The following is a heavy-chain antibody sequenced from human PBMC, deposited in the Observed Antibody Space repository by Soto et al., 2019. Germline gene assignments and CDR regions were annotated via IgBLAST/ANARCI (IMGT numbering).Heavy chain of an antibody. CDR1: GFTFSDHY. V-gene: IGHV3-72*01. CDR3: ARDSHSGDYDVSFDP. D-gene: IGHD4-17*01. J-gene: IGHJ5*02. Sequence: GVLRLSCAASGFTFSDHYMDWVRQAPGKGLEWVGRTRNKANSYTTEYAASVKGRFTISRDDSKNSLYLQMNSLKTEDTAVYYCARDSHSGDYDVSFDPWGQGTLVTVSS. CDR2: TRNKANSYTT.